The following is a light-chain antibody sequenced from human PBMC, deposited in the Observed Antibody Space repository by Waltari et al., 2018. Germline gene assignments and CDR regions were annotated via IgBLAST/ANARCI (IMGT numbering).Light chain of an antibody. CDR3: SSYTTTSSLLVV. CDR2: DVN. CDR1: SSDIGRYNY. V-gene: IGLV2-14*03. Sequence: QSALTQPASVSGSPGQSITISCTGTSSDIGRYNYVSWYQHHPGKAPKLMIFDVNNRPSWVSNRFSGSKSGNTASVTISGLQAEDEADYYGSSYTTTSSLLVVFGGGTKLTVL. J-gene: IGLJ2*01.